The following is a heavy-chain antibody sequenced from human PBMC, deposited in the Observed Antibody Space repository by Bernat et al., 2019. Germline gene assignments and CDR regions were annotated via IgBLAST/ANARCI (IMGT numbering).Heavy chain of an antibody. V-gene: IGHV3-30-3*01. Sequence: QVQLVESGGGVVQPGRSLRPSCAASGFTFSSYAMHWVRQAPGKGLEWVAVISYDGSNKYYADSVKGRFTISRDNSKNTLYLQMNSLRAEDTAVYYCAREAAVAGLYYFDYWGQGTLVTVSS. CDR3: AREAAVAGLYYFDY. CDR2: ISYDGSNK. J-gene: IGHJ4*02. CDR1: GFTFSSYA. D-gene: IGHD6-19*01.